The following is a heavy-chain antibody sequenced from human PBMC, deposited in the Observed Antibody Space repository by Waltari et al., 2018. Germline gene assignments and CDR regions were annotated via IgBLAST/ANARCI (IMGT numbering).Heavy chain of an antibody. J-gene: IGHJ4*02. CDR3: ARDGEDHNTFDS. CDR1: GFTFSTYG. V-gene: IGHV3-33*01. Sequence: QVHLVESGGGVVQPGRSLRLSCAASGFTFSTYGMHWVRQAPGKGLGWVGVIWYDGSDKYYADSVKGRFTISRDNSKNTLFLQINSLRVEDTAVYFCARDGEDHNTFDSWGQGTLVTVSS. CDR2: IWYDGSDK. D-gene: IGHD3-10*01.